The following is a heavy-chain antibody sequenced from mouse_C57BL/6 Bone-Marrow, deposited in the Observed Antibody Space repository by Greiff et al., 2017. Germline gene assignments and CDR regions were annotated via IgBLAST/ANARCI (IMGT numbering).Heavy chain of an antibody. CDR3: ARHGRIYYGYDEGDY. CDR2: ISSGGSYT. D-gene: IGHD2-2*01. V-gene: IGHV5-6*02. Sequence: DVKLVESGGDLVKPGGSLKLSCAASGFTFSSYGMSWVRQTPDKRLEWVATISSGGSYTYYPDSVKGRFTISRDNAKNTLYLQMSSLKSEDTAMYYCARHGRIYYGYDEGDYWCQGTTLTVSS. J-gene: IGHJ2*01. CDR1: GFTFSSYG.